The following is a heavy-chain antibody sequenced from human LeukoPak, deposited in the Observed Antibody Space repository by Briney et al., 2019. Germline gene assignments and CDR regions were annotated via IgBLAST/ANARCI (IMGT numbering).Heavy chain of an antibody. CDR2: IKQDGTVQ. J-gene: IGHJ5*02. CDR3: ARERLPYGGNSRVFGS. D-gene: IGHD4-23*01. V-gene: IGHV3-7*03. Sequence: GGSLRLSCAASGFALSAYWMNWVRQAPGKGLQWLANIKQDGTVQHYVDPVKGRFTISRDNAKNSLFLQMNSLRAEDTAVYYCARERLPYGGNSRVFGSWGQGTLVTVSS. CDR1: GFALSAYW.